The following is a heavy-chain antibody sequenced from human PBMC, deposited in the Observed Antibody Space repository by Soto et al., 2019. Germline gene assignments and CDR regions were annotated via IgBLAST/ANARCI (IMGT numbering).Heavy chain of an antibody. J-gene: IGHJ5*02. D-gene: IGHD6-13*01. Sequence: ASVKVSCKASGYTFTSYAMHWVRQAPGQRLEWMGWINAGNGNTKYSQKFQGRVTITRDTSASTAYMELSSLRSEGTAVYYCARAQTIAAAVGNWFDPWGQGTLVTVSS. CDR2: INAGNGNT. CDR3: ARAQTIAAAVGNWFDP. V-gene: IGHV1-3*01. CDR1: GYTFTSYA.